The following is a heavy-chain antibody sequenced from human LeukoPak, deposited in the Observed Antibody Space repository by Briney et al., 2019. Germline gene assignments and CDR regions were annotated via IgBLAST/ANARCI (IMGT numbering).Heavy chain of an antibody. CDR2: TRNKANSYAT. CDR1: GFIFSDHY. J-gene: IGHJ3*02. V-gene: IGHV3-72*01. CDR3: TRIYCTGGSCHDAFDN. D-gene: IGHD2-8*02. Sequence: PGGSLRLSCAASGFIFSDHYMEWVRQAPGKGLEWVGRTRNKANSYATEYAASVKGRFTISRDDSKNSVYLQMNSLKTEDTAVYYCTRIYCTGGSCHDAFDNWGRGTMDTVSS.